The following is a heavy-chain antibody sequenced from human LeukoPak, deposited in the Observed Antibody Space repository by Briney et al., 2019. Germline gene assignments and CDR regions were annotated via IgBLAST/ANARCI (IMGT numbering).Heavy chain of an antibody. CDR3: ARDIFRSSTGYFGPTDY. CDR2: FSYDGTNK. Sequence: PGGSLRLSCAASGFTFSSYGMHWVRQAPGKGLEWVAVFSYDGTNKYYADSVKGRFALSRDNSKNTLYLQMNSLRADDTAVYYCARDIFRSSTGYFGPTDYWGQGTLVTVSS. V-gene: IGHV3-30*03. CDR1: GFTFSSYG. J-gene: IGHJ4*02. D-gene: IGHD3-9*01.